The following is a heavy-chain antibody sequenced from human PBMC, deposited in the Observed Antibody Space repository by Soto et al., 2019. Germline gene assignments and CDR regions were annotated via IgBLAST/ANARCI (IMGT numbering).Heavy chain of an antibody. CDR2: IYYSGST. CDR3: ARHHGNIGIDY. Sequence: KPSETLSLTCTVSGGSISSYYWSWIRQPPGKGLEWIGYIYYSGSTNYNPSLKSRVTISVDTSKNQFSLKLSSVTAADTAVYYCARHHGNIGIDYWGQGTLVTVSS. J-gene: IGHJ4*02. V-gene: IGHV4-59*01. CDR1: GGSISSYY. D-gene: IGHD5-12*01.